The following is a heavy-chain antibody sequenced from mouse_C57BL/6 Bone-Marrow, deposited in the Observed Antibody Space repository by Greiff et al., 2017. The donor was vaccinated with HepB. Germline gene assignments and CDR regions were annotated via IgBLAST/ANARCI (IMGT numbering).Heavy chain of an antibody. CDR2: IHPNSGST. CDR1: GYTFTSYW. J-gene: IGHJ4*01. D-gene: IGHD1-1*01. Sequence: QVQLQQSGAELVKPGASVKLSCKASGYTFTSYWMHWVKQRPGQGLEWIGMIHPNSGSTNYNEKFKSKATLTVDKSSSPAYMQLSSLTSEDSAVYYCARRRNTTVVGGAMDYWGQGTSVTVSS. V-gene: IGHV1-64*01. CDR3: ARRRNTTVVGGAMDY.